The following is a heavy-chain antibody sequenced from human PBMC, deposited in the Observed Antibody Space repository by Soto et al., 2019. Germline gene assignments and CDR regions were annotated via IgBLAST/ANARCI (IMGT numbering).Heavy chain of an antibody. CDR2: IKQDGSEK. D-gene: IGHD2-8*01. CDR1: GFTFSSYW. J-gene: IGHJ4*02. Sequence: GGSLRLSCAASGFTFSSYWMSWVRQAPGKGLEWVANIKQDGSEKYYVDSVKGRFTISRDNAKNSLYLQMNSLRAEDTDVYYCARERGGGAANGVCYFDYWGQGTLVTVSS. CDR3: ARERGGGAANGVCYFDY. V-gene: IGHV3-7*01.